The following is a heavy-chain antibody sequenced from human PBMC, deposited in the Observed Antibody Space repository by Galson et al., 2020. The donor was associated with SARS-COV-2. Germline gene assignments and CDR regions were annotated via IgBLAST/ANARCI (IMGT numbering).Heavy chain of an antibody. CDR2: ISYDGSNK. CDR1: GFTFSSYG. Sequence: GGSLRLSCAASGFTFSSYGMHWVRQAPGKGLEWVAVISYDGSNKYYADSVKGRFTISRDNSKNTLYLQMNSLRAEDTAVYYCAKVFYSYGYPSSVLDYGGQGTLVTVSS. CDR3: AKVFYSYGYPSSVLDY. V-gene: IGHV3-30*18. J-gene: IGHJ4*02. D-gene: IGHD5-18*01.